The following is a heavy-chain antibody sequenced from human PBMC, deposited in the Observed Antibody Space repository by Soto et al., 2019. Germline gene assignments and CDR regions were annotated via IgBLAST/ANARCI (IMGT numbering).Heavy chain of an antibody. CDR2: ISVYNGNK. V-gene: IGHV1-18*01. J-gene: IGHJ6*02. Sequence: ASVEVSCKASGYTFNNYGITWVRQAPGQGLEWLGWISVYNGNKNYAKKVHGRVSMTADTSTSTAHMGLRSLQSDDTAVYFCARVAITLIRGLKVNFYSRPVWGQGTPVTVSS. CDR1: GYTFNNYG. CDR3: ARVAITLIRGLKVNFYSRPV. D-gene: IGHD3-10*01.